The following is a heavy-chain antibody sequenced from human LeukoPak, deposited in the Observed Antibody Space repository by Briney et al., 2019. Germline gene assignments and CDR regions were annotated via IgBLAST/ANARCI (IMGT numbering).Heavy chain of an antibody. D-gene: IGHD6-6*01. CDR1: GGSISSSKW. V-gene: IGHV4-4*02. Sequence: SETLSLTCTVSGGSISSSKWWSWVRQPPGKGLEWIGEIYHSGSTYYNPSLKSRVTISVDTSKNQFSLKLSSVTAADTAVYYCARVGSNSSSSHWVPPDPQYYFDYWGQGTLVTVSS. J-gene: IGHJ4*02. CDR2: IYHSGST. CDR3: ARVGSNSSSSHWVPPDPQYYFDY.